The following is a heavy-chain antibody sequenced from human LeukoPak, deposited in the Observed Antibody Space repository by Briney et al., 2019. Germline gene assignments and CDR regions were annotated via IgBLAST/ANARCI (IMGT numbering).Heavy chain of an antibody. Sequence: PSETLSLTCTVSGGSISSSSYYWGWIRQPPGKGLEWLGNIYYSGSTYYNPSLKSRVTISVDTSKNQFSLKLNSVTAADTAVYYCARQAAAGIPFSDNWFDPWGQGTLVTVSS. V-gene: IGHV4-39*07. CDR1: GGSISSSSYY. J-gene: IGHJ5*02. CDR3: ARQAAAGIPFSDNWFDP. D-gene: IGHD6-13*01. CDR2: IYYSGST.